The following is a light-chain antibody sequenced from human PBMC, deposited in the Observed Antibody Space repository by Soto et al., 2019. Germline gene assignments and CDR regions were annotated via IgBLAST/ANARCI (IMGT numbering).Light chain of an antibody. J-gene: IGLJ1*01. CDR1: SSDVGAFNY. V-gene: IGLV2-11*01. Sequence: QSALTQPPSVSGSPDQSVTITCAGTSSDVGAFNYVSWYQQHPGKAPKLMIFDVRERPSGVPDRFSGFRSGNTASLTIPGLQTEDEADCFRSSYVGDSHYVFGPGTKLTVL. CDR3: SSYVGDSHYV. CDR2: DVR.